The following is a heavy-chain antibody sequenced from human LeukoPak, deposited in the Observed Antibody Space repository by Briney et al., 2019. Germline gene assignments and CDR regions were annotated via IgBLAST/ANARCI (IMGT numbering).Heavy chain of an antibody. Sequence: GGSLRLSCVASGFSFSNYAMSWVRPVPGKRLECVSAISSGAGTTGYAESVRGRFTISRVNSRSTIYLQMNSLRAEDTAVYYCAKDLEQSYSGWSASYDAWGQGTLVTVSS. V-gene: IGHV3-23*01. CDR1: GFSFSNYA. J-gene: IGHJ5*02. CDR3: AKDLEQSYSGWSASYDA. CDR2: ISSGAGTT. D-gene: IGHD6-19*01.